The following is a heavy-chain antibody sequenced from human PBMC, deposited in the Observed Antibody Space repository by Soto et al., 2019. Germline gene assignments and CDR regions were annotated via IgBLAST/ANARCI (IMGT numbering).Heavy chain of an antibody. CDR3: ARGYRQSGYSSSWVFDY. J-gene: IGHJ4*02. CDR2: IFYSGST. V-gene: IGHV4-31*03. Sequence: QVQLQESGPGLVKPSQTLSLICTVSGGSINSGGYYWNWIRQHPGKGLEWIGYIFYSGSTYYNPFLRSRLPTSAATSENQLSPTLLSVTAAATAVYFCARGYRQSGYSSSWVFDYWGQGTLVNVSS. CDR1: GGSINSGGYY. D-gene: IGHD6-13*01.